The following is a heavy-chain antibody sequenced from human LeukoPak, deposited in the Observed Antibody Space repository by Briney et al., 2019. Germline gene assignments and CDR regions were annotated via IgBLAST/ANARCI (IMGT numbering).Heavy chain of an antibody. Sequence: GGSLRLSCAASGFTFRSYSMNWVRQAPGKGLEWVSSISSSSSYIYYADSVKGRFTISRDNAKNSLYLQMNSLRAEDTAVYYCARRSGWHDAFDIWGQGTMVTVSS. CDR2: ISSSSSYI. V-gene: IGHV3-21*01. CDR1: GFTFRSYS. CDR3: ARRSGWHDAFDI. J-gene: IGHJ3*02. D-gene: IGHD5-24*01.